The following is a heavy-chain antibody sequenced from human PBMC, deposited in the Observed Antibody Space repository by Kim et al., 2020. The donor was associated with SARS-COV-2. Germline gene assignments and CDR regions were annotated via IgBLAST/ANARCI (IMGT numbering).Heavy chain of an antibody. CDR3: AAPSGHIVVVDPPWYFDY. Sequence: SVKVSCKASGGTFSSYAISWVRQAPGQGLEWMGGIIPIFGTANYAQKFQGRVTITADESTSTAYMELSSLRSEDTAVYYCAAPSGHIVVVDPPWYFDYWGQGTLVTVSS. CDR1: GGTFSSYA. V-gene: IGHV1-69*13. D-gene: IGHD2-21*01. J-gene: IGHJ4*02. CDR2: IIPIFGTA.